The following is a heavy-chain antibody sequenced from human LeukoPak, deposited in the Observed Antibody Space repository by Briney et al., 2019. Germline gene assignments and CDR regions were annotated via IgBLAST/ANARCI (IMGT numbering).Heavy chain of an antibody. CDR2: ISAYNGNT. V-gene: IGHV1-18*01. CDR1: GYTFTSYG. Sequence: ASVKVSCKASGYTFTSYGIRWVRQAPGQGLEWMGWISAYNGNTNYAQKLQGRVTMTTDTSTSTAYMELRSLRSDDTAVYYCARDHQPFWRGYYPYWGQGTLVTVSS. CDR3: ARDHQPFWRGYYPY. D-gene: IGHD3-3*01. J-gene: IGHJ4*02.